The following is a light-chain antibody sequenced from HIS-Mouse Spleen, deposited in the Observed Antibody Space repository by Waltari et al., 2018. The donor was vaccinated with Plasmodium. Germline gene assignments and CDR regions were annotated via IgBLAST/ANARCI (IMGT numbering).Light chain of an antibody. V-gene: IGLV2-8*01. J-gene: IGLJ2*01. CDR3: SSYAGSNNLV. CDR1: SSDVGGYNY. CDR2: EVS. Sequence: QSAPTQPPSASGSPAQSVPTSCTGTSSDVGGYNYVSWYQQHPGKAPKLMIYEVSKRPSGVPDRFSGSKSGNTASLTVSGLQAEDEADYYCSSYAGSNNLVFGGGTKLTVL.